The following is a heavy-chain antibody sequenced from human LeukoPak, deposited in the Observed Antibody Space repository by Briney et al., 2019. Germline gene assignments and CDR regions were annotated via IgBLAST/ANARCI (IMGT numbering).Heavy chain of an antibody. CDR1: GFTFSSYA. CDR3: ASQLDDFWSGYLRQDAFDI. Sequence: PGRSLRLSCAASGFTFSSYAIHWVRQAPGKGLEWVAVISYDGSNKYYADSVKGRFTTSRDNSKNTLYLQMNSLRAEDTAVYYCASQLDDFWSGYLRQDAFDIWGQGTMVTVSS. D-gene: IGHD3-3*01. CDR2: ISYDGSNK. V-gene: IGHV3-30-3*02. J-gene: IGHJ3*02.